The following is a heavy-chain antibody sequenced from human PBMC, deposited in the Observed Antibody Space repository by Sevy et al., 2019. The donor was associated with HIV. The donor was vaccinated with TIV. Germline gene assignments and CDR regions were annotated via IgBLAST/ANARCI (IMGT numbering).Heavy chain of an antibody. J-gene: IGHJ5*02. CDR2: ISYDETNK. V-gene: IGHV3-30-3*01. Sequence: GGSLRLSCAASGFTFSSYAMHWVRQAPGKGLEWVALISYDETNKYYTDSVNGRFTISRDNSKNTLSLQMNSLRPQNTAVYYCARDRTDYGDYGGWFDPWGQGTLVTVSS. CDR1: GFTFSSYA. CDR3: ARDRTDYGDYGGWFDP. D-gene: IGHD4-17*01.